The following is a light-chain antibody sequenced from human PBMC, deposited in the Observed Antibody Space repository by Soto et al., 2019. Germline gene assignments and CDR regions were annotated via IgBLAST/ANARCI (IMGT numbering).Light chain of an antibody. CDR3: QQSSSTPQT. Sequence: AAGTRVTITCRASQSVCTYLSWYQQKQGKAPKLLIIVASTLQSGGPSRFSGSGSGTDFTLAISSLQPEDFATYYCQQSSSTPQTVGGGTKVDIK. CDR1: QSVCTY. J-gene: IGKJ4*01. CDR2: VAS. V-gene: IGKV1-39*01.